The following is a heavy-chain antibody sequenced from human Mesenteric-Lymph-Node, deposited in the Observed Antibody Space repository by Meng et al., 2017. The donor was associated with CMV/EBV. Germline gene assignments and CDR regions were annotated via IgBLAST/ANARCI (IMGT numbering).Heavy chain of an antibody. V-gene: IGHV3-7*01. J-gene: IGHJ4*02. Sequence: ETLSLTCAASGFTFSSYWMSWVRQAPGKGLEWVANIKQDGSEKYYVDSVKGRFTISRDNAKNSLYLQMNSLRAEDTAVYYCAREGSSSRGGLDYWGQGTLVTVSS. CDR2: IKQDGSEK. CDR1: GFTFSSYW. CDR3: AREGSSSRGGLDY. D-gene: IGHD6-6*01.